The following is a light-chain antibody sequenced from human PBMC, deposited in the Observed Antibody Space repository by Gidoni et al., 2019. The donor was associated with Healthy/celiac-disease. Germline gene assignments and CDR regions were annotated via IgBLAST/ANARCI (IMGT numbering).Light chain of an antibody. CDR1: QDISNY. CDR2: DAS. J-gene: IGKJ3*01. V-gene: IGKV1-33*01. CDR3: QQYDNRPL. Sequence: IQMTQSPSSLSASVGDRVTITCQASQDISNYLNWYQQKPGKAPKLLIYDASNLETGVPSRFSGSGSGTDFTFTISRLQPEDIATYYCQQYDNRPLFGPGTKVEIK.